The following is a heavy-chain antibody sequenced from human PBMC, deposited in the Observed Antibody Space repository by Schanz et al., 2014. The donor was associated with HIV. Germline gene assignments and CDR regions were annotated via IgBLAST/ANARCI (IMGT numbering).Heavy chain of an antibody. CDR3: AKETEQLRYLGYFDY. Sequence: VQLVESGGGLVQPGGSLRLSCAASGFTFSSYAMNWVRQAPGKGLEWVSGINWNGGSTGYADSVKGRFTISRDNAKNSLYLQMNSLRAEDTALYYCAKETEQLRYLGYFDYWGQGTLVTVSS. CDR2: INWNGGST. J-gene: IGHJ4*02. V-gene: IGHV3-20*04. D-gene: IGHD3-9*01. CDR1: GFTFSSYA.